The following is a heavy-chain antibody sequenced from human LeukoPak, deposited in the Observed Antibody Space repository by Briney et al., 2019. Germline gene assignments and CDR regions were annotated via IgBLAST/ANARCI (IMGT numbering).Heavy chain of an antibody. J-gene: IGHJ4*02. D-gene: IGHD4-23*01. Sequence: PGGSLRLSCAASRFTFSNAWMSGGRQAPGKGLEWVGRIKSKTDGGTTDSAAPVKGRFTISRDDSKNTLYLQMNSLKTEDTAVYYCTIYAGPSNYFDYWGQGTLVTVSS. CDR3: TIYAGPSNYFDY. V-gene: IGHV3-15*01. CDR2: IKSKTDGGTT. CDR1: RFTFSNAW.